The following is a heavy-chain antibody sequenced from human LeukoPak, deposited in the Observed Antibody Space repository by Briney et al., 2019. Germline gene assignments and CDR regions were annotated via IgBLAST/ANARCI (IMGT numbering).Heavy chain of an antibody. J-gene: IGHJ6*02. CDR1: GGTLSSYA. V-gene: IGHV1-69*01. Sequence: GASVKVSCKASGGTLSSYAISWVRQAPGQGLEWMGGIIPIFGTANYAQKFQGRVTITADESTSTAYMELSSLRSEDTAVYYCARDKYYGSGSYRYYYGMDVWGQGTTVTVSS. D-gene: IGHD3-10*01. CDR2: IIPIFGTA. CDR3: ARDKYYGSGSYRYYYGMDV.